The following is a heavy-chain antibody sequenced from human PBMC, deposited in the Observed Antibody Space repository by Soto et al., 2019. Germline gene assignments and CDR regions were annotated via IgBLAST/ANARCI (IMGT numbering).Heavy chain of an antibody. CDR3: ARLVGQQLPREWVDY. D-gene: IGHD6-13*01. CDR1: GGSFSGYY. V-gene: IGHV4-34*01. CDR2: INHSGST. Sequence: QVQLQQWGAGLLKPSETLSLTCAVYGGSFSGYYWSWIRQPPGKGLEWIGEINHSGSTNYNPSLKRRVTISVDTSKNQFSLKLSSVTAADTAVYYCARLVGQQLPREWVDYWGQGTLVTVSS. J-gene: IGHJ4*02.